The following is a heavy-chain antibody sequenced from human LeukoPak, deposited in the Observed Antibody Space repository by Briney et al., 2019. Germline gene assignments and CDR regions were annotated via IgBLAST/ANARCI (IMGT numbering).Heavy chain of an antibody. CDR1: GYTFTGYY. J-gene: IGHJ5*02. Sequence: ASVKVSCKASGYTFTGYYMHWVRQAPGQGLEWMGWINPNSGGTNYAQKFQGRVTMTRDTSISTAYMELSRLRPDDTAVYYCARDPYIVVVPAARGGWFDPWGQGTLVTVSS. V-gene: IGHV1-2*02. CDR2: INPNSGGT. CDR3: ARDPYIVVVPAARGGWFDP. D-gene: IGHD2-2*01.